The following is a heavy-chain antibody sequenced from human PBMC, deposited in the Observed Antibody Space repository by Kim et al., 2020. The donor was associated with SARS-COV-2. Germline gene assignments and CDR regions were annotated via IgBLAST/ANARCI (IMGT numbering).Heavy chain of an antibody. J-gene: IGHJ5*02. V-gene: IGHV3-30*18. CDR2: ISDDGSRR. CDR3: AKNGGYSGGYLGLFDP. D-gene: IGHD1-26*01. CDR1: GFTFSASG. Sequence: GGSLRLSCEASGFTFSASGIHWVRQAPGKGLEWLGVISDDGSRRFYADSARGRFTISRDNSKDTLYLHLDSLQIDDTAVYYCAKNGGYSGGYLGLFDPWG.